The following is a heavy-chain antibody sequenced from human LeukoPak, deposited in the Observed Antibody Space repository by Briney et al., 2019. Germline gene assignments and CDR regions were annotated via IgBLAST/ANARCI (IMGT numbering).Heavy chain of an antibody. Sequence: ASVKVSCKASGYTFTSYDINWVRQATGQGLEWMGWMNPNSGNTGYAQKFQGRVTITRNTSISTAYMELSSLRSEDTAVYYCARDLDYYDSSGYSGIDYWGQGTLVTVSS. CDR2: MNPNSGNT. CDR3: ARDLDYYDSSGYSGIDY. V-gene: IGHV1-8*03. CDR1: GYTFTSYD. J-gene: IGHJ4*02. D-gene: IGHD3-22*01.